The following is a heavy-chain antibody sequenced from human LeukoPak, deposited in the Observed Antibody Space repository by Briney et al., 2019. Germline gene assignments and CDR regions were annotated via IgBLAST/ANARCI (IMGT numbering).Heavy chain of an antibody. V-gene: IGHV3-20*04. CDR2: INWNGGST. CDR1: GFTFDDYG. J-gene: IGHJ5*02. D-gene: IGHD3-3*01. Sequence: RPGGSLRLSCAASGFTFDDYGMSWVRQAPGKGLEWVSGINWNGGSTGYADSVKGRFTISRDNAKNSLYLQMNSLRAEDTALYYCASDHYDFWSGYYTHNWFDPWGQGTLVTVSS. CDR3: ASDHYDFWSGYYTHNWFDP.